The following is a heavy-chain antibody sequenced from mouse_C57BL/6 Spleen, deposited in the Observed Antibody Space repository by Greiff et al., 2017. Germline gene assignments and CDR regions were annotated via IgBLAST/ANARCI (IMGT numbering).Heavy chain of an antibody. CDR2: IDPANGNT. V-gene: IGHV14-3*01. Sequence: VQLQQSVAELVRPGASVKLSCTASGFNIKNTYMHWVKQRPEQGLEWIGRIDPANGNTKYAPKFQGKATITADTSSTTAYLQLSSLTSEDTAIYYCARSRTTVVATGYFDVWGTGTTVTVSS. CDR1: GFNIKNTY. J-gene: IGHJ1*03. D-gene: IGHD1-1*01. CDR3: ARSRTTVVATGYFDV.